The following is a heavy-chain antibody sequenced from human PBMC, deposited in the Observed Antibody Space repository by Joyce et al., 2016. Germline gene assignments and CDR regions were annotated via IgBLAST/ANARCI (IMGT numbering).Heavy chain of an antibody. Sequence: EVQLVESGGRLVQPGGSLRLSCAASGFMFSSYWMIWVRQAPGKGLEWVANINQDGSEKTYVDSVKGRFTISRNNAKKSLYLQMNSLRAEDTAVYYCAREARMQLTYYYFGLDVWGQGTTVVVSS. CDR1: GFMFSSYW. CDR3: AREARMQLTYYYFGLDV. D-gene: IGHD5-18*01. CDR2: INQDGSEK. V-gene: IGHV3-7*01. J-gene: IGHJ6*02.